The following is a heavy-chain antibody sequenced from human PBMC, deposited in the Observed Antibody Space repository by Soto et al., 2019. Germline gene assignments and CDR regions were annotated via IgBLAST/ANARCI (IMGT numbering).Heavy chain of an antibody. CDR3: ARGDNWNYAWFDP. CDR1: GGSISSGGYS. V-gene: IGHV4-30-2*01. J-gene: IGHJ5*02. CDR2: IYHSGST. Sequence: SETLSLTCAVSGGSISSGGYSWSWIRQPPGKGLEWIGYIYHSGSTYYNPSLKSRVTISVDRSKNQFSLKLSSVTAADTAVYCCARGDNWNYAWFDPWGQGXLVTVYS. D-gene: IGHD1-7*01.